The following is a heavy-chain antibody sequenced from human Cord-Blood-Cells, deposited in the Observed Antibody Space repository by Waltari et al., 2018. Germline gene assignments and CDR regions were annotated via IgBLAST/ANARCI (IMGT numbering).Heavy chain of an antibody. CDR2: INPNSGGT. V-gene: IGHV1-2*06. Sequence: QVQLVQSGAEVKKPGASVKVSCKASGYTFTGYYMHWVRQAHGQGLEWMGRINPNSGGTNYAQKFQGRVTMTRDTSISTAYMELSRLRSDDTAVYYCARARCTGGVCYDAFDIWGQGTMVTVSS. J-gene: IGHJ3*02. D-gene: IGHD2-8*02. CDR3: ARARCTGGVCYDAFDI. CDR1: GYTFTGYY.